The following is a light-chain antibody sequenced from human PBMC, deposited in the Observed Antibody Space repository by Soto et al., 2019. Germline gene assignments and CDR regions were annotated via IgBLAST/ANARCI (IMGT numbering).Light chain of an antibody. Sequence: EIVLTQSPAILSLPPGERATLSCRASQSVSSNLAWYQQKPGQAPRLLIYGASTRATGIPARFSGSGSGTEFTLTISSLQSEDFAVFYCQQYGTSEIIFGQGTRLEIK. CDR3: QQYGTSEII. V-gene: IGKV3-15*01. CDR2: GAS. J-gene: IGKJ5*01. CDR1: QSVSSN.